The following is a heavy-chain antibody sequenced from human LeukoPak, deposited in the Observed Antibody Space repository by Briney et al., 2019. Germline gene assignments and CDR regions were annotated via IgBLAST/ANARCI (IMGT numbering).Heavy chain of an antibody. V-gene: IGHV3-74*01. Sequence: GGSLRLSCAASGFTFSSYWMHWVRQAPGKGLVWVSRINSDGSSTSYADSVKGRFTTSRDNAKNTLYLQMNSLRAEDTAVYYCARGTYYDFWSGQYAFDYWGQGTLVTVSS. CDR3: ARGTYYDFWSGQYAFDY. CDR1: GFTFSSYW. J-gene: IGHJ4*02. D-gene: IGHD3-3*01. CDR2: INSDGSST.